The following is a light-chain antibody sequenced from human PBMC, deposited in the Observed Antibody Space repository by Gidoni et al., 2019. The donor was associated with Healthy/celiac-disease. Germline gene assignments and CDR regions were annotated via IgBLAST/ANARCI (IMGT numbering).Light chain of an antibody. CDR3: QQYDNLPPRRS. CDR1: QDISNY. Sequence: DIQMTQSPSSLSASVGDRVTITCQASQDISNYLNWYQQKPGKAPKLLIYDASNLETGVPSRFSGSGSGTDFTFTISSLQPEDIATYYCQQYDNLPPRRSFGGXTKVEIK. CDR2: DAS. J-gene: IGKJ4*01. V-gene: IGKV1-33*01.